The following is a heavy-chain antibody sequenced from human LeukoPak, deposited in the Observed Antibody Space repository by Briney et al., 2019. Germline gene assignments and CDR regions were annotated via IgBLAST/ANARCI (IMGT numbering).Heavy chain of an antibody. V-gene: IGHV1-18*01. J-gene: IGHJ4*02. D-gene: IGHD1-26*01. Sequence: ASVKVSCNPYGYSFTLYGISWVRQAPGQGLEWMGWTSVYNGNTNYAQKFQGRATMTTDTSTSTTYMELRSLRSDDTAMYYCARVDSGRYYGHDYWGQGTLVTVTS. CDR3: ARVDSGRYYGHDY. CDR1: GYSFTLYG. CDR2: TSVYNGNT.